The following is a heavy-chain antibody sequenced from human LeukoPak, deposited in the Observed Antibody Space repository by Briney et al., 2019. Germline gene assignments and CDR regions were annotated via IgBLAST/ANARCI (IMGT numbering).Heavy chain of an antibody. CDR3: ARNIVVVPAAPMYNWFDP. D-gene: IGHD2-2*01. CDR2: IYTSGST. Sequence: SETLSLTCTVSGGSISSGGYYWSWIRQPAGKGLEWIGRIYTSGSTNYNPSLKSRVTMSVDTSKNQFSLKLSSVTAADTAVYYCARNIVVVPAAPMYNWFDPWGQGTLVTVSS. CDR1: GGSISSGGYY. V-gene: IGHV4-61*02. J-gene: IGHJ5*02.